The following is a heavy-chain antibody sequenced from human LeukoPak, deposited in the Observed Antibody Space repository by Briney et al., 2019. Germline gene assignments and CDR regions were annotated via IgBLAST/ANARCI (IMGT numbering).Heavy chain of an antibody. CDR1: GYTFTSYY. J-gene: IGHJ6*02. V-gene: IGHV1-2*02. Sequence: ASVKVSCKASGYTFTSYYIHWVRQAPGQGLEWMGWINPNSGGTNYAQNFQGRITMTRDTSISTAYMELSRLRSDDTAVYYCARYDQVYYYYYGMDVWGQGTTVTVSS. D-gene: IGHD1-1*01. CDR2: INPNSGGT. CDR3: ARYDQVYYYYYGMDV.